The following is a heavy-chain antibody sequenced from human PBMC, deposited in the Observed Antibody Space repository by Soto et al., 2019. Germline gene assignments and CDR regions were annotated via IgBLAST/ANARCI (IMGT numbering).Heavy chain of an antibody. CDR1: GGTFNNYA. CDR2: IIPKFSTS. J-gene: IGHJ3*02. Sequence: QVQLVQSGAEVKKPGSSVRVSCKASGGTFNNYAVHWVRQAPGQGPEWGGGIIPKFSTSSSAQKCQGRVTMTADSATNTAYTELVSPRSEVTAVYYCARGGIGRQSYALHIWGQGKKVNVSS. V-gene: IGHV1-69*06. D-gene: IGHD1-26*01. CDR3: ARGGIGRQSYALHI.